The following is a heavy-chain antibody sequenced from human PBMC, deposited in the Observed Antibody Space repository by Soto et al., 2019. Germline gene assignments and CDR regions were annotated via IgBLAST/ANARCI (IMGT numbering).Heavy chain of an antibody. Sequence: EVQLLESGGGLVQPGGSLRLSCAASGFTFTTYAMTWVRQAPGKGLEWVSAISGSGGSTYYADSVKGRFTISRDNSKKTLFLQMNSLRAEDTAVYYCAKNWDTTFSSSSHWGQGTLVTVSS. CDR2: ISGSGGST. J-gene: IGHJ4*02. CDR1: GFTFTTYA. D-gene: IGHD6-6*01. V-gene: IGHV3-23*01. CDR3: AKNWDTTFSSSSH.